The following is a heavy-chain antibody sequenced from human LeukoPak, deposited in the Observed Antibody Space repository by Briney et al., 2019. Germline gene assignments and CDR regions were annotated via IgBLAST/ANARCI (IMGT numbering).Heavy chain of an antibody. V-gene: IGHV3-21*01. Sequence: PGGSLRLSCAASGFIFSSYEMIGVRHVPGKGLEWVSSISTSSSYIYYADSVKGRFTISRDNAKKSLYLQMNSLRAEDTAVYYCARAYSETYGLGYYYMDVWGKGTTVTISS. CDR1: GFIFSSYE. D-gene: IGHD1-26*01. CDR3: ARAYSETYGLGYYYMDV. CDR2: ISTSSSYI. J-gene: IGHJ6*03.